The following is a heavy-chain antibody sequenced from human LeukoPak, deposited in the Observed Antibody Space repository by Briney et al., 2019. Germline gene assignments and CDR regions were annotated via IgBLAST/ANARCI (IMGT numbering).Heavy chain of an antibody. D-gene: IGHD6-19*01. V-gene: IGHV1-2*02. CDR2: INPNSGGT. J-gene: IGHJ4*02. CDR3: ARVARQWLRYYFDY. Sequence: GASVKVSCKASGYSFTGYYLHWVRQAPGQGLEWMGWINPNSGGTNYAQKFQGRVTMTRDTSISTAYMELSRLRSDDTAVYYCARVARQWLRYYFDYWGQGTLVTVSS. CDR1: GYSFTGYY.